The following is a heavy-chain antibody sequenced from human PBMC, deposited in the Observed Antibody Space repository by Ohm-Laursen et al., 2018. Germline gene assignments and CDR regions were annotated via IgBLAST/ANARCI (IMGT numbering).Heavy chain of an antibody. CDR2: IKSETDAGTT. CDR3: TTDIRTSTVTTLDY. D-gene: IGHD4-17*01. V-gene: IGHV3-15*01. Sequence: SLRLSCAASGFTVSNTWMTWVRQAPGKGLEWVGRIKSETDAGTTDYATPVKGRLTISRDDSKTTLYLQMNSLKTEDTAVYYCTTDIRTSTVTTLDYWGQGTLVTVSS. J-gene: IGHJ4*02. CDR1: GFTVSNTW.